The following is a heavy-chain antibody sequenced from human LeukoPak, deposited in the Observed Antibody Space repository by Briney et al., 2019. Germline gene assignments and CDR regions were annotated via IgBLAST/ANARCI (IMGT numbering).Heavy chain of an antibody. V-gene: IGHV3-23*01. CDR1: GFTFASCA. CDR2: IGGSGVNT. CDR3: AKAPFNEGRIFEY. J-gene: IGHJ4*02. Sequence: GGSLRLSCTASGFTFASCATSWVRQAPGKGLEWVSTIGGSGVNTYYADSVKGRFTISRDNSKNTLFLQVNSLRAEDTAVYYCAKAPFNEGRIFEYWGQGTLVTVSS. D-gene: IGHD1-1*01.